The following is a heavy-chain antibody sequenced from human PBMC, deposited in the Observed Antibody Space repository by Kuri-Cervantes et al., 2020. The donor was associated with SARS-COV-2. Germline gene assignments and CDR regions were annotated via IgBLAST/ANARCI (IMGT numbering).Heavy chain of an antibody. CDR1: GFTFDDYG. CDR3: ARSGYCSSTSCPGGDY. D-gene: IGHD2-2*03. Sequence: GESLKISCAASGFTFDDYGMSWVRQAPGKGLEWVSGINWNGGSTGYADSVKGRFTISRDNAKNSLYLQMNSLRAEDTALYYCARSGYCSSTSCPGGDYWGQGTLVTVSS. V-gene: IGHV3-20*04. CDR2: INWNGGST. J-gene: IGHJ4*02.